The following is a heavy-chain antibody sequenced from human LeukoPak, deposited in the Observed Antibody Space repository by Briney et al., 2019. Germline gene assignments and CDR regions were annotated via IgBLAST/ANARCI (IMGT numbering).Heavy chain of an antibody. V-gene: IGHV1-2*06. CDR2: INPNSGGT. CDR3: ARGYCSGGSCYLPPLVSFDI. D-gene: IGHD2-15*01. CDR1: GYTFTSYD. Sequence: GASVKVSCKASGYTFTSYDINWVRQATGQGLEWMGRINPNSGGTNYAQKFQGRVTMTRDTSISTAYMELSRLRSEDTAVYYCARGYCSGGSCYLPPLVSFDIWGQGTMVTVSS. J-gene: IGHJ3*02.